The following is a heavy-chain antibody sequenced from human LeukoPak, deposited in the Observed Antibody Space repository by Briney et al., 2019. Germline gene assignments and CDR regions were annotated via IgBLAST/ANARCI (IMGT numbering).Heavy chain of an antibody. Sequence: PGGSLRLSCAASGFTFSSYGMHWVRQAPGKGLEWVAVISYDGNNYYYADSVKGRFTISRDNSKNTLYLQMNSLRAEDTAVYYCARARHAFDIWGQGTMVTVSS. J-gene: IGHJ3*02. CDR1: GFTFSSYG. V-gene: IGHV3-30*03. CDR3: ARARHAFDI. CDR2: ISYDGNNY.